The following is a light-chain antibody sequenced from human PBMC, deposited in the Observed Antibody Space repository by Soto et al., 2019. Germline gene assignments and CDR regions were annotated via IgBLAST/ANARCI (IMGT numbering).Light chain of an antibody. CDR2: EVN. J-gene: IGLJ1*01. CDR3: SSYAGSSNV. CDR1: SSDVGGYNY. Sequence: QSVLTQHPSASGSPGQSVAISCTGTSSDVGGYNYVSWYQQHPGKAPKLMIYEVNKRPSGVPDRFSGSKSGNTAPLTVSGLQAEDEADYYCSSYAGSSNVFGTGTKVTVL. V-gene: IGLV2-8*01.